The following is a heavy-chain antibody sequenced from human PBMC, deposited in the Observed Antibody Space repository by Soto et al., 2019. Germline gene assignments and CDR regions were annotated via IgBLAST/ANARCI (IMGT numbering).Heavy chain of an antibody. CDR3: AKDFIPGIALAAEGYYFDY. Sequence: EVQLLESGGGLVQPGGSLRLSCAASGFTFSIYAISWVRQAPGKGLEWVSARSGSGGSTYYADSVKGRFTISRDNSKNTLYLQMNGLRAEDTAVYYCAKDFIPGIALAAEGYYFDYWGQGTLVTVSS. D-gene: IGHD6-19*01. J-gene: IGHJ4*02. CDR1: GFTFSIYA. V-gene: IGHV3-23*01. CDR2: RSGSGGST.